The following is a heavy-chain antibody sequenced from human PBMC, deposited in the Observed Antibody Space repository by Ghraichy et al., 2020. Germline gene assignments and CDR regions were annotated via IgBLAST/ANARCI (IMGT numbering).Heavy chain of an antibody. V-gene: IGHV3-43*01. CDR1: GFSFNDVS. D-gene: IGHD7-27*01. Sequence: GGSLRLSCAASGFSFNDVSLHWVRQTPGHGLEWVSLSVHYGGTSFYSDSVQGRFTVSRDNSKNSLFLQMTSLRTEDTTIYYCTKEKLGSSWVTSDGWGQGTMVTVSS. J-gene: IGHJ3*01. CDR3: TKEKLGSSWVTSDG. CDR2: SVHYGGTS.